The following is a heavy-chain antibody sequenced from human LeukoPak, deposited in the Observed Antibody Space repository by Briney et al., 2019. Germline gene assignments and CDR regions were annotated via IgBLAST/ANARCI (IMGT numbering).Heavy chain of an antibody. CDR2: IYYSGST. CDR3: ARADTRYPAFDI. J-gene: IGHJ3*02. D-gene: IGHD2-2*02. V-gene: IGHV4-59*01. CDR1: GGSISSYY. Sequence: SETLSLTCTVSGGSISSYYWSWIRQPPGKGLEWIGYIYYSGSTNYNPSLKSRVTISVDTSKNQFSLKLSSVTAADTAVYYSARADTRYPAFDIWGQGTMVTVSS.